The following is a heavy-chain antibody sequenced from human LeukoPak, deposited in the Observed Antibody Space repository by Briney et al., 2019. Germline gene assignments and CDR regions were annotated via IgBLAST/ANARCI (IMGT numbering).Heavy chain of an antibody. J-gene: IGHJ6*02. D-gene: IGHD6-19*01. V-gene: IGHV6-1*01. CDR3: ARGDIAVAGTSYYYYYGMDV. Sequence: SQTVSLTCAISGDSVSSNSAAWNWIRQSPSRGLEWLGRTYYRSKWYNDYAVSVKSRITINPDTSKNQFSLQLNSVTPEDTAVYYCARGDIAVAGTSYYYYYGMDVWGQGTTVTVSS. CDR1: GDSVSSNSAA. CDR2: TYYRSKWYN.